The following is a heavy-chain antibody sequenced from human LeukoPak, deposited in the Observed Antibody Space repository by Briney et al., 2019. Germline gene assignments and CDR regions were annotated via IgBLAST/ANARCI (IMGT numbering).Heavy chain of an antibody. D-gene: IGHD6-13*01. CDR2: IHQDGSEK. CDR3: ARDGFVGAADY. J-gene: IGHJ4*02. V-gene: IGHV3-7*01. Sequence: GGPQRLSCADPGLTLSGYWLSWVRQATGKGPEGVANIHQDGSEKHHVHPVKGRFTISRDNAKTSLFLQMNSLRVEDTAVFYCARDGFVGAADYWGQGTLVTVSS. CDR1: GLTLSGYW.